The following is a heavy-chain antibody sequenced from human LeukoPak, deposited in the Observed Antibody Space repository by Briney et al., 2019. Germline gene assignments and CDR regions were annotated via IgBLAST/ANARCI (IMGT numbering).Heavy chain of an antibody. D-gene: IGHD4/OR15-4a*01. CDR3: TRESSPWDTDYDYMDV. CDR2: IRSKAFGGTT. CDR1: GFTFSDYA. J-gene: IGHJ6*02. Sequence: GGFLRLSCTASGFTFSDYAMTWVRQAPGKGLEWVGFIRSKAFGGTTEYGASVTGRVTISRDDSKNIAYLQMNSLNTEDSAVYYCTRESSPWDTDYDYMDVWGQGTTVTVSS. V-gene: IGHV3-49*04.